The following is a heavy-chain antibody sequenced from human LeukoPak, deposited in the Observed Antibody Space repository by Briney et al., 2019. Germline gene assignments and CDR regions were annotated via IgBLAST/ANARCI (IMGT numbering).Heavy chain of an antibody. Sequence: PGGSLRLSCAASGFTFSSYWMSWVRQAPGKGLEWVANIKQDGSEKYYVDSVKGRFTISRDNAKNSLYLQMNSLRAEDTAVYYCARIRLGEISGWYIFDDWGQGTLVTVSS. CDR1: GFTFSSYW. D-gene: IGHD6-19*01. CDR3: ARIRLGEISGWYIFDD. CDR2: IKQDGSEK. V-gene: IGHV3-7*01. J-gene: IGHJ4*02.